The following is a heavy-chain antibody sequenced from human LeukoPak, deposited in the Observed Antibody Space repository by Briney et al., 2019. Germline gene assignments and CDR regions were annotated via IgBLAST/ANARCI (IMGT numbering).Heavy chain of an antibody. CDR2: IIPIFGTA. J-gene: IGHJ5*02. V-gene: IGHV1-69*13. CDR3: ARVGSVVPAIRTNWFDP. CDR1: GGTFSSYA. D-gene: IGHD2-2*01. Sequence: SVKVSCKASGGTFSSYAISWVRQAPGQGLEWMGGIIPIFGTANYAQKFQGRVTITADESTSTAYMELSSLRSEDTAVYYCARVGSVVPAIRTNWFDPWGQGTLVTVSS.